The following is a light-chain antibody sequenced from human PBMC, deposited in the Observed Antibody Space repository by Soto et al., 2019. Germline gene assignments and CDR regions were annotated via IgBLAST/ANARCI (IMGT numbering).Light chain of an antibody. CDR3: AAWDDRVSDLL. CDR1: NSNIGSNP. V-gene: IGLV1-44*01. J-gene: IGLJ2*01. Sequence: QSALTQPPSASGTPGQRVTISCSGSNSNIGSNPVHWYQQFPGTAPKVLIYSNYQRPSGVPDRISGSKSGTSASLAISGLQSEDEADYYCAAWDDRVSDLLFGGGTKVTVL. CDR2: SNY.